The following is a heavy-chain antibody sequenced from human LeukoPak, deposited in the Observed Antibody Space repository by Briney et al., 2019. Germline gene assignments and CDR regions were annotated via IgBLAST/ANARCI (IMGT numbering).Heavy chain of an antibody. J-gene: IGHJ4*02. Sequence: EASVKVSCKASGYTFTGYYMHWVRQAPGQGLEWMGWINPNSGGTNYAQKFQGRVTMTRDTSISTAYIELSGLRSDDTAVYYCARDLGGVIVPLFDFDYWGQGTLVTVSS. V-gene: IGHV1-2*02. CDR2: INPNSGGT. D-gene: IGHD3-16*02. CDR1: GYTFTGYY. CDR3: ARDLGGVIVPLFDFDY.